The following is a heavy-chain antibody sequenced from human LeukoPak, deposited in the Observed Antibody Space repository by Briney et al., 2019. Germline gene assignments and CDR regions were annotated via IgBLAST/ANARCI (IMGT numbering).Heavy chain of an antibody. D-gene: IGHD6-13*01. Sequence: SQTLSLTCTVSGDSISSGDYYWSWIRQPPGKGLEWIGYIYYSGSTYYNPSLKSRVAISVDTSKNQFSLKLSSVTAADTAVYYCARYSSSWFDYWGQGTLVTVSS. V-gene: IGHV4-30-4*01. CDR1: GDSISSGDYY. J-gene: IGHJ4*02. CDR3: ARYSSSWFDY. CDR2: IYYSGST.